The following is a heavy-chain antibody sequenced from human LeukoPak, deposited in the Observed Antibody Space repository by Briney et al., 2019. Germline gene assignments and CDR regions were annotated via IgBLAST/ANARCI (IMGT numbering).Heavy chain of an antibody. CDR3: ASSNSDAPLGY. CDR1: GGSISSYH. J-gene: IGHJ4*02. V-gene: IGHV4-59*12. Sequence: SETLSLTCTVSGGSISSYHWSWIRQPPGRGLEWIGYIYHSGSTYYNPSLKSRVTISVDRSKNQFSLKLSSVTAADTAVYYCASSNSDAPLGYWGQGTLVTVSS. CDR2: IYHSGST. D-gene: IGHD4-11*01.